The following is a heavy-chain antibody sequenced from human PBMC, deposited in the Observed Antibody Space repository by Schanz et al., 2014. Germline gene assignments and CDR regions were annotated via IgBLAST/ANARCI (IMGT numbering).Heavy chain of an antibody. V-gene: IGHV1-18*01. CDR2: ISVYTGNT. Sequence: QVQLVQSGAEVKKPGASVRVSCKASGYTFTTYAMSWVRQAPGQGLEWVGWISVYTGNTKYGQKVQGRITMTADTSTNTAYMELRSQRSDDTAVYYCARDAADFYDILTEEDYWGQGTLVTVSS. D-gene: IGHD3-9*01. J-gene: IGHJ4*02. CDR1: GYTFTTYA. CDR3: ARDAADFYDILTEEDY.